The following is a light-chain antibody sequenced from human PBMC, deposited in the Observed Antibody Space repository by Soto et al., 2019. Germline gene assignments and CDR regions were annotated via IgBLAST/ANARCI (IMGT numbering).Light chain of an antibody. J-gene: IGKJ5*01. V-gene: IGKV3-11*01. CDR2: DAS. CDR1: QSVSSY. Sequence: EIVLTQSPATLSLSPGERATLSCRASQSVSSYLAWHHQKPGQAPRRLIYDASTRATAIPARFSGSRSGTDFTLTISSLEPEDFAVYYCQQRSNWPPTFGQGTQVEIK. CDR3: QQRSNWPPT.